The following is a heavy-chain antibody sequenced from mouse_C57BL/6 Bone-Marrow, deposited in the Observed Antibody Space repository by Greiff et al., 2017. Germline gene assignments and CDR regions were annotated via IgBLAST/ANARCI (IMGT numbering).Heavy chain of an antibody. CDR1: GFNIKDDY. J-gene: IGHJ3*01. CDR2: IDPENGDT. CDR3: TTGYGLFAY. V-gene: IGHV14-4*01. D-gene: IGHD1-1*02. Sequence: VQLQQSGAELVRPGASVKLSCTASGFNIKDDYMHWVKQRPEQGLEWIGWIDPENGDTEYASQFPGKATITADTSSNTAYLQLSSLTSEDTAVYYCTTGYGLFAYWGQGTLVTVSA.